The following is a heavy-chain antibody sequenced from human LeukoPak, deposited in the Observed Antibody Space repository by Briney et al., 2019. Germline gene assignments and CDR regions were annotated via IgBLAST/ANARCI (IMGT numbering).Heavy chain of an antibody. CDR3: AITLGYSSGWTYFDY. D-gene: IGHD6-19*01. J-gene: IGHJ4*02. Sequence: EASVKVSCRASGYTFTAHYIHWVRQAPGQGLEWMGWINPNSGGTNYAQKFQGRVTMTRDTSISTAYMELSRLRSDDTAVYYCAITLGYSSGWTYFDYWGQGTLVTVSS. V-gene: IGHV1-2*02. CDR1: GYTFTAHY. CDR2: INPNSGGT.